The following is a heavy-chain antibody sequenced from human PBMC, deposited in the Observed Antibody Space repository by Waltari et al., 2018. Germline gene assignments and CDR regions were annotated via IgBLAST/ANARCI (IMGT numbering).Heavy chain of an antibody. CDR1: GYTFTSYD. V-gene: IGHV1-8*01. CDR2: MNPNSGNT. J-gene: IGHJ3*02. D-gene: IGHD4-17*01. Sequence: QVQLVQSGAEVKKPGASVKVSCKASGYTFTSYDINWVRQATGQGLEWMGWMNPNSGNTGYAQKFQGRGTMTRNTSISTAYMELSSLRSEDTAVYYCARVSDYGDYDGLDAFDIWGQGTMVTVAS. CDR3: ARVSDYGDYDGLDAFDI.